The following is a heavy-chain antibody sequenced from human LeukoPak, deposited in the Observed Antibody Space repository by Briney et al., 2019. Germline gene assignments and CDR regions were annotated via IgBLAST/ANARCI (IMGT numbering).Heavy chain of an antibody. CDR3: ARDLNVRDGYNHDAFDI. V-gene: IGHV4-4*07. Sequence: SETLSLTCTVSGGSISSYYWSWIRQPAGKGLEWIGRIYTSGSTNYNPSLKSRVTISVDKSKNQLSLKLSSVTAADTAVYYCARDLNVRDGYNHDAFDIWGQGTMVTVSS. CDR2: IYTSGST. D-gene: IGHD5-24*01. J-gene: IGHJ3*02. CDR1: GGSISSYY.